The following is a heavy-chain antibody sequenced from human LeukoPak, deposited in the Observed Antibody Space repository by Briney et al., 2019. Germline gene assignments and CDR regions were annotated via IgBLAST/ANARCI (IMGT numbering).Heavy chain of an antibody. J-gene: IGHJ5*02. CDR2: TYNDGTT. V-gene: IGHV3-53*01. CDR3: ARGVSSSGWYSSLDP. CDR1: GFTVRSSY. D-gene: IGHD6-19*01. Sequence: GGSLRLSCAASGFTVRSSYMNWVRQAPGKGLEWVSVTYNDGTTYYADSVKGRFTISRDNSKNTLYLQMNSLRAEDTAVYYCARGVSSSGWYSSLDPWGQGTLVTVSS.